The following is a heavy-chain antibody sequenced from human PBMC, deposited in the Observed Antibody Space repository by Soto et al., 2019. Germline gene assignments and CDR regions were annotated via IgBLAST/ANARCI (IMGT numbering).Heavy chain of an antibody. CDR1: GGSISSYY. V-gene: IGHV4-59*01. CDR3: ARVQYYYGSASYYFDY. Sequence: SETLSLTCTVSGGSISSYYWSWIRQPPGKGLEWIGYIYYSGSTNYNPSLKSRVTISVDTPKNQFSLKLSSVTAADTAVYYCARVQYYYGSASYYFDYWGQGTLVTVSS. J-gene: IGHJ4*02. D-gene: IGHD3-10*01. CDR2: IYYSGST.